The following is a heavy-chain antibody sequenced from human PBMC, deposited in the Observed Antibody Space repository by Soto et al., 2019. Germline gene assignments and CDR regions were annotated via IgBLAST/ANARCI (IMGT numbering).Heavy chain of an antibody. J-gene: IGHJ4*02. CDR1: GYTFTSYA. D-gene: IGHD2-15*01. Sequence: QVQLVQSGAEVKKPGASVKVSCKASGYTFTSYAMHWVRQAPGQRLEWMGWINAGNGNTKYSQKFQGRVTITRDTSASTAYMELSSLRSEDTAVYYCARDPPIDGGTGNFDYCGQGTLVTVAS. V-gene: IGHV1-3*01. CDR3: ARDPPIDGGTGNFDY. CDR2: INAGNGNT.